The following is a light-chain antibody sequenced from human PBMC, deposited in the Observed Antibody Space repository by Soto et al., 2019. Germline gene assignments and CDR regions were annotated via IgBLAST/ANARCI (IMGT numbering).Light chain of an antibody. CDR3: ATWDDSLNGHVV. Sequence: QSVLTQPPSESGTPGQRVTISCSGSSANIGSNTVNWYQQLPGTAPKFLIYSNNQRPSGVPKRFSGSKSGTSASLAISGLPSEDEADYYCATWDDSLNGHVVFGGGTKLTVL. CDR1: SANIGSNT. V-gene: IGLV1-44*01. J-gene: IGLJ2*01. CDR2: SNN.